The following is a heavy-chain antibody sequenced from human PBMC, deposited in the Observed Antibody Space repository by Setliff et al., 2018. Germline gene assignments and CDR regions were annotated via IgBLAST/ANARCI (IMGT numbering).Heavy chain of an antibody. D-gene: IGHD3-22*01. CDR1: GYSISSGSYY. CDR2: IYTSGST. Sequence: KTSETLSLTCAVSGYSISSGSYYWSWIRQPAGKGLEWIGRIYTSGSTNYNPSLKSRVTISVDTSKNQFSLKLSSVTAADTAVYYCARGGWYSSSWYWYYDSSGYYLFDYWGQGTLVTVSS. CDR3: ARGGWYSSSWYWYYDSSGYYLFDY. V-gene: IGHV4-61*02. J-gene: IGHJ4*02.